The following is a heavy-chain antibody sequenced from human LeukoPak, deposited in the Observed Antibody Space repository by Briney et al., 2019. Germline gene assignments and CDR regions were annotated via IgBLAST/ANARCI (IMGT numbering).Heavy chain of an antibody. D-gene: IGHD6-13*01. Sequence: NPSETLSLTCTVSGGSISSYYWSWIRQPSGKGLEWIGYIYYSGSTNYNPSLKSRVTMSVDTSKNQFSLKLSSVTAADTAVYYCATVAPTADYWGQGTLVTVSS. J-gene: IGHJ4*02. CDR2: IYYSGST. CDR3: ATVAPTADY. CDR1: GGSISSYY. V-gene: IGHV4-59*01.